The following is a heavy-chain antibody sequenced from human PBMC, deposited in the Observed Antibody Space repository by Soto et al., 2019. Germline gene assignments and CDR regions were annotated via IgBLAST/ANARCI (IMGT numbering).Heavy chain of an antibody. Sequence: QVQLVESGGGVVQPGRSLRLSCAASGFTFSSYGMYWVRQAPGKGLECVAYISHDGGNRYSADSVKGRFTIFRDNSNNTLYLQMNSLGSEDGAVYYCAKDRRDGYFDNWGQGTLVTVSS. CDR1: GFTFSSYG. V-gene: IGHV3-30*18. CDR2: ISHDGGNR. J-gene: IGHJ4*02. CDR3: AKDRRDGYFDN.